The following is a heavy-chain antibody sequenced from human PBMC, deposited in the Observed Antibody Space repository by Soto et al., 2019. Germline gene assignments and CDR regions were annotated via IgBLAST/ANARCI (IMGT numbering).Heavy chain of an antibody. CDR1: GFTFSSYG. Sequence: GGSLRLSCVASGFTFSSYGIHWVRQAPGRGLEWVAVISYDGSNKYYADSVKGRFTISRDNSKNTLYLQMNSLRAEDTAVYYCAYEFGDLDYYYGMDVWGQGTTVTVSS. J-gene: IGHJ6*02. V-gene: IGHV3-30*03. D-gene: IGHD3-10*01. CDR2: ISYDGSNK. CDR3: AYEFGDLDYYYGMDV.